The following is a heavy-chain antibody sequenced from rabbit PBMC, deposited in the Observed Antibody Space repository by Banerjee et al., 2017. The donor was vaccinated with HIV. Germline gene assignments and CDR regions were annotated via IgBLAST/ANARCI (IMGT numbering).Heavy chain of an antibody. J-gene: IGHJ6*01. V-gene: IGHV1S40*01. CDR3: ARDRNAGYAGAGYATYGMDL. Sequence: QSLEESGGDLVKPEGSLTITCTASAFSFSNKYVMCWVRQAPGKGLEWIACIYAGSSGYTYYASWAKGRFTISKTSSTTVTLQMTSLTAADTATYFCARDRNAGYAGAGYATYGMDLWGPGTLVTVS. CDR2: IYAGSSGYT. D-gene: IGHD4-2*01. CDR1: AFSFSNKYV.